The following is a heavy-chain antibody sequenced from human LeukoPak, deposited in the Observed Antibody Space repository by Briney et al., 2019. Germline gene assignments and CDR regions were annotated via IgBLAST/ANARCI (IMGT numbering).Heavy chain of an antibody. CDR3: ARTRVLWFGEFQRWFDP. V-gene: IGHV4-59*12. J-gene: IGHJ5*02. Sequence: PSETLSLTCTVSGGSISSYYWSWIRQPPGKGLEWIGYIYYSGSTNYNPSLKSRVTISVDTSKNQFSLKLSSVTAADTAVYYCARTRVLWFGEFQRWFDPRGQGTLVTVSS. CDR2: IYYSGST. D-gene: IGHD3-10*01. CDR1: GGSISSYY.